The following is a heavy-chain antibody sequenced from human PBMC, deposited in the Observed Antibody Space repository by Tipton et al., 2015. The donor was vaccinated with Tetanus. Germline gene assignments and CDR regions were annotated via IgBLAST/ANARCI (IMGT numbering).Heavy chain of an antibody. CDR3: ARLYGDYFHAMGY. Sequence: GSLRLSCAASGFAFSIYGMSWVRQAPGKGLEWVSRIISSGGTTNYADSVKGRFTISRDNSKNTLYLQMTSLRAEDTAVYYCARLYGDYFHAMGYWGQGTLVTVSS. J-gene: IGHJ4*02. D-gene: IGHD4-17*01. CDR1: GFAFSIYG. V-gene: IGHV3-23*01. CDR2: IISSGGTT.